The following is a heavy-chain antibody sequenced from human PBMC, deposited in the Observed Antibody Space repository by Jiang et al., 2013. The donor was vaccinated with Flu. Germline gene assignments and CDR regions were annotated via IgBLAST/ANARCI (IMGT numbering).Heavy chain of an antibody. D-gene: IGHD3-16*01. CDR2: IYHSGST. Sequence: GPGLVKTSQTLSLTCTVSGGSISSGGYSWSWIRQPPGKGLEWIGYIYHSGSTYYNPSLKSRVTISVDRSKNQFSLKLSSVTAADTAVYYCARDRTLGFYGMDVWGQGTTVTVSS. CDR1: GGSISSGGYS. CDR3: ARDRTLGFYGMDV. J-gene: IGHJ6*02. V-gene: IGHV4-30-2*01.